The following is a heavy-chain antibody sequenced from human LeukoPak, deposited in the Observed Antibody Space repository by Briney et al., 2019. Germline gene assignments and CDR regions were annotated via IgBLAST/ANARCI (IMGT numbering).Heavy chain of an antibody. CDR3: ARLSRAYCSSGSCYSGFFDY. Sequence: GESLKISCKGSGYSFTSYWIGWVRQMPGKGLEWMGIIYPGDSDTKYSPSFQGQVTISADKSISTAYLQWSSLKASDTAMYYCARLSRAYCSSGSCYSGFFDYWGQGTLVTVSS. D-gene: IGHD2-15*01. J-gene: IGHJ4*02. CDR1: GYSFTSYW. V-gene: IGHV5-51*01. CDR2: IYPGDSDT.